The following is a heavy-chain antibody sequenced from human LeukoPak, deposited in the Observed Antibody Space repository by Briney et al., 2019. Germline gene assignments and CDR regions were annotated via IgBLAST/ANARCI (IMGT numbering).Heavy chain of an antibody. V-gene: IGHV4-59*01. CDR1: GGSISGYY. D-gene: IGHD2-2*01. CDR2: IYYSGST. CDR3: ARVHCSSTSCYWLPDY. J-gene: IGHJ4*02. Sequence: SETLSLTCTVSGGSISGYYWSWIRQSPGKGLEWIGYIYYSGSTKYNPSLKSRVTISVDTSKNQFSLKLSSVTAADTAVYYCARVHCSSTSCYWLPDYWGQGTLVTVSS.